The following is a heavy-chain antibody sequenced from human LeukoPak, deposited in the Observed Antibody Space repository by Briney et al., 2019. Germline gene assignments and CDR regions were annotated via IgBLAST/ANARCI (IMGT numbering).Heavy chain of an antibody. D-gene: IGHD6-13*01. V-gene: IGHV4-30-4*01. J-gene: IGHJ6*03. CDR3: ARETLGDSSSWDLYYYYYMDV. Sequence: SETLSLTCTVSGGSISSGDYYWSWIRQPPGKGLEWIGYIYYSGSTYYNPSLKSRVTISVDTSKNQFSLKLGSVTAADTAVYYCARETLGDSSSWDLYYYYYMDVWGKGTTVTVSS. CDR2: IYYSGST. CDR1: GGSISSGDYY.